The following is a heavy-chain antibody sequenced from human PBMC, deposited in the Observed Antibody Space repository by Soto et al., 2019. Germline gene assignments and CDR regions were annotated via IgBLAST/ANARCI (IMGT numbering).Heavy chain of an antibody. J-gene: IGHJ4*02. CDR3: ARGGGRYGDDFDY. CDR1: GDTFSSYT. CDR2: IIPIFGTA. Sequence: QVQLVQSGAKVKKPGSSVKVSCKASGDTFSSYTISWVRQAPGQGLEWMGGIIPIFGTANYPQKFQGRVTITADESTSTAYMELRSLRSDDTAVYYCARGGGRYGDDFDYWGQGTLVTVSS. V-gene: IGHV1-69*01. D-gene: IGHD4-17*01.